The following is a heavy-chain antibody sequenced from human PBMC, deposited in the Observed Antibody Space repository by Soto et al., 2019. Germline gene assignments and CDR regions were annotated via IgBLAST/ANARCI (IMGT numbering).Heavy chain of an antibody. CDR2: ISWNSGSI. CDR3: AKVLDYYDSSGLDAFDI. CDR1: GFTFDDYA. V-gene: IGHV3-9*01. J-gene: IGHJ3*02. D-gene: IGHD3-22*01. Sequence: GGSLRLSCAASGFTFDDYAMHWVRQAPGKGLEWVSGISWNSGSIGYADSVKGRFTISRDNAKNSLYLQMDSLRAEDTALYYCAKVLDYYDSSGLDAFDIWGQGTMVTVSS.